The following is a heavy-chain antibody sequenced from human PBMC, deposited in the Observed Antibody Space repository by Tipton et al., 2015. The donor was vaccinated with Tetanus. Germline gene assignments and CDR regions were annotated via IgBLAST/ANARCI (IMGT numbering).Heavy chain of an antibody. J-gene: IGHJ4*02. CDR3: ARERHLDY. D-gene: IGHD1-1*01. Sequence: QLVQSGPEVKKPGASVKVSCKASGYTFTGYYIHWVRQAPGQGLEWMGRINPNSDGTNYAQKFQVRVTMTRDTSISTAYMELSSLRSDDTAVYYCARERHLDYWGQGTLVTVSS. CDR2: INPNSDGT. V-gene: IGHV1-2*06. CDR1: GYTFTGYY.